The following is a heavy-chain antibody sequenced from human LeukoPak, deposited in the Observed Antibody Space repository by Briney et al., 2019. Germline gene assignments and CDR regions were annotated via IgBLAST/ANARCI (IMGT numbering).Heavy chain of an antibody. J-gene: IGHJ4*02. D-gene: IGHD5-18*01. CDR1: GGSISSISYF. CDR3: TRRSPALGYSYA. Sequence: SETLSLTCTVSGGSISSISYFWGWIRQPPGKGLEWIGSIYYSGSTYCNPSLESRVTISADTSKNQFSLKLTSVTAADTAVYYCTRRSPALGYSYAWGQGTLVTVSS. V-gene: IGHV4-39*01. CDR2: IYYSGST.